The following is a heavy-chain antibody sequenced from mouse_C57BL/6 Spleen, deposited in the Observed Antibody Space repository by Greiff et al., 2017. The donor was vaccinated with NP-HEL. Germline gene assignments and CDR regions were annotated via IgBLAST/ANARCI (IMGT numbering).Heavy chain of an antibody. CDR1: GYTFTSYW. CDR2: IYPGSGST. J-gene: IGHJ4*01. D-gene: IGHD1-1*01. CDR3: ARDRDYYGSSPSYAMDY. Sequence: QVQLKQPGAELVKPGASVKMSCKASGYTFTSYWITWVKQRPGQGLEWIGDIYPGSGSTNYNEKFKSKATLTVDTSSSTAYMQLSSLTSEDSAVYYCARDRDYYGSSPSYAMDYWGQGTSVTVSS. V-gene: IGHV1-55*01.